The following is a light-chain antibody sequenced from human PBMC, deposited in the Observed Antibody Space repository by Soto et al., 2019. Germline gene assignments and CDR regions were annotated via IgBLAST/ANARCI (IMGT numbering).Light chain of an antibody. J-gene: IGLJ3*02. CDR2: EGN. CDR3: CSYAGSSTWV. V-gene: IGLV2-23*01. CDR1: SSDVGSYNL. Sequence: QSALTQPPSASGSPGQSITISCTGTSSDVGSYNLVSWYQQHPGKAPKLMIYEGNERPSGVSNRFSGSKSGNTASLTISGLQAEDEADYYCCSYAGSSTWVFGGGTKLPS.